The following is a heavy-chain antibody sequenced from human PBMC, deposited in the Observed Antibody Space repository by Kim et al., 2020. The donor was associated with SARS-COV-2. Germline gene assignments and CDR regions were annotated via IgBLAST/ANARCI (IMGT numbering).Heavy chain of an antibody. Sequence: ASVKVSCKASGYTFTSYAMHWVRQAPGQRLEWMGWINAGNGNTKYSQKFQGRVTITRDTSASTAYMELSSLRSEDTAVYYCAMYSSGWYGAFDYWGQGTLVTVSS. CDR1: GYTFTSYA. CDR2: INAGNGNT. D-gene: IGHD6-19*01. CDR3: AMYSSGWYGAFDY. J-gene: IGHJ4*02. V-gene: IGHV1-3*01.